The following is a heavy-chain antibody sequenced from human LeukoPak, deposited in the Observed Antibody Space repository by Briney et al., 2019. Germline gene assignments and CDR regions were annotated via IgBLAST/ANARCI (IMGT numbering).Heavy chain of an antibody. CDR2: IHYSGST. J-gene: IGHJ6*03. CDR1: GGSISSYY. V-gene: IGHV4-59*01. D-gene: IGHD2-15*01. CDR3: ARTTEGYCRGRSCYSYYYYMDV. Sequence: MSSETLSLTCTVSGGSISSYYWSWIRQPPGKGLEWIGYIHYSGSTNYNPSLKSRVTISVDTSKNQFSLKLSSVTAADTAVYYCARTTEGYCRGRSCYSYYYYMDVWGKGTTVTVSS.